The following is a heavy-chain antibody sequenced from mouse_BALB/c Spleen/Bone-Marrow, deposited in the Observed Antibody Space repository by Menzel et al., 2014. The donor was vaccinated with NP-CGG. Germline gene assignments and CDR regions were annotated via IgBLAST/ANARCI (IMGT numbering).Heavy chain of an antibody. J-gene: IGHJ4*01. CDR1: GFPFSSYG. CDR3: ARDRTYYYGMDY. V-gene: IGHV5-6-3*01. Sequence: EVKLMESGGGLVQPGGSLKLSCAASGFPFSSYGMSRVRQTPDKRLELVATINSNGGSTYYPGSVKGRFTISRDNAKNTLYLQMSSLKSEDSAMFYCARDRTYYYGMDYWGQGTSVTVSS. CDR2: INSNGGST.